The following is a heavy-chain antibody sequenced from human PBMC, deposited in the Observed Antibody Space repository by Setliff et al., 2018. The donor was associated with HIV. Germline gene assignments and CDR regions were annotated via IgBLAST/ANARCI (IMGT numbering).Heavy chain of an antibody. J-gene: IGHJ5*02. V-gene: IGHV4-39*07. D-gene: IGHD2-15*01. CDR3: ARGAPTGGNLRWSGP. CDR2: IYYSGNT. Sequence: SETLSLTCTVSGGSISSSSYYWVWIRQPLGKGLEWIGSIYYSGNTYYNPSLKSRVTISVDTSKNQFSLKLSSVTAADTAVYYCARGAPTGGNLRWSGPWGQGTMVTVS. CDR1: GGSISSSSYY.